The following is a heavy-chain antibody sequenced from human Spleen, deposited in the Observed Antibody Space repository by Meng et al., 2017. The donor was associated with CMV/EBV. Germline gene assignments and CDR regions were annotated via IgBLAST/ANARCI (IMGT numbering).Heavy chain of an antibody. CDR3: ARVYCSSTSCYPNYGMDV. V-gene: IGHV3-11*04. D-gene: IGHD2-2*01. CDR2: ISSSGSTI. CDR1: GFTFSDYY. J-gene: IGHJ6*02. Sequence: GESLKISCAASGFTFSDYYMSWIRQAPGKGLGWVSYISSSGSTIYYADSVKGRFTISRDNAKNSLYLQMNSLRAEDTAVYYCARVYCSSTSCYPNYGMDVWGQGTTVTVSS.